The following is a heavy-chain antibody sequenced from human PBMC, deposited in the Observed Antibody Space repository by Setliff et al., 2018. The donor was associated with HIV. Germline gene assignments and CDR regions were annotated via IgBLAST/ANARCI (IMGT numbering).Heavy chain of an antibody. Sequence: PSETLSLTCAVYGGSLSGYYWSWIRQAPGKGLEWIGEINHRGRTRYNPSLKSRVTISVETSKNQFSLRVNSVTAADTAVYYCAQEERDAYNYWFDPWGQGTLVTVSS. CDR1: GGSLSGYY. V-gene: IGHV4-34*01. D-gene: IGHD1-1*01. J-gene: IGHJ5*02. CDR3: AQEERDAYNYWFDP. CDR2: INHRGRT.